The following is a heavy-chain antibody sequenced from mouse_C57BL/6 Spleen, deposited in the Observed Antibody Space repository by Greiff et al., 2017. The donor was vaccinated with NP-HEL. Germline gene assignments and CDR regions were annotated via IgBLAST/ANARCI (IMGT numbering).Heavy chain of an antibody. V-gene: IGHV1-53*01. CDR3: AREVPWDVWYFDV. CDR1: GYTFTSYW. CDR2: INPSNGGT. J-gene: IGHJ1*03. Sequence: QVQLKQPGTELVKPGASVKLSCKASGYTFTSYWMHWVKQRPGQGLEWIGNINPSNGGTNYNEKFKSKATLTVDKSSSTAYMQLSSLTSEDSAVYYCAREVPWDVWYFDVWGTGTTVTVSS. D-gene: IGHD4-1*01.